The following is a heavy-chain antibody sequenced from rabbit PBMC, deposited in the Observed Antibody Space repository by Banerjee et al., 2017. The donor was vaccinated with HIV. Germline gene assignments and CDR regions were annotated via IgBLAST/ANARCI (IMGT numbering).Heavy chain of an antibody. CDR2: IYTGGDTT. J-gene: IGHJ4*01. Sequence: QEQLVESGGGLVQPEGSLTLTCTASGFDFSSYYYMCWVRQAPGKGLELIACIYTGGDTTWHANWVNGRFTISRSTSLNTVDLKMTSLTAADTATYFCARYYGGVNGNGYANLWGPGTLVTVS. D-gene: IGHD6-1*01. CDR3: ARYYGGVNGNGYANL. V-gene: IGHV1S43*01. CDR1: GFDFSSYYY.